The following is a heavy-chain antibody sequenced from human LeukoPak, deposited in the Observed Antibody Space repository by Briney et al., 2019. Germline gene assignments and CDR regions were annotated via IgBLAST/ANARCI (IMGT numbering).Heavy chain of an antibody. D-gene: IGHD3-22*01. CDR3: ARAPSEIGGYYPEYFRH. CDR2: IKSDGNT. V-gene: IGHV3-74*01. Sequence: GGSLRLSCAASGFTVSSYWMHWVRQGPGKGLVWVSRIKSDGNTNYADSVKGRFTISRDNAKNTVSLQMNSLRAEDTGVYYCARAPSEIGGYYPEYFRHWGQGILVTVSS. CDR1: GFTVSSYW. J-gene: IGHJ1*01.